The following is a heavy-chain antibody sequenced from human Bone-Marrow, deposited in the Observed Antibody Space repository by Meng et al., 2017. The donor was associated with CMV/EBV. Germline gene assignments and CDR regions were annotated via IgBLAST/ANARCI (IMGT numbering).Heavy chain of an antibody. V-gene: IGHV1-2*02. CDR3: ARGRRRRGGIAAGPLTIYYYYYYGMDV. J-gene: IGHJ6*02. CDR1: GYTFTGYY. Sequence: ASVKVSCKASGYTFTGYYMHWVRQAPGQGLEWMGWINPNSGGTNNAQKFQGRVTMTRDTSISTAYMELSRLRSDDTAVYYCARGRRRRGGIAAGPLTIYYYYYYGMDVWGQGTTVTVSS. D-gene: IGHD6-13*01. CDR2: INPNSGGT.